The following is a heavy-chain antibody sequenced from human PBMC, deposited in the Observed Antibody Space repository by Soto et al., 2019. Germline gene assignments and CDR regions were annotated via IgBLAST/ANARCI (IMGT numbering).Heavy chain of an antibody. CDR2: INPISGTA. V-gene: IGHV1-8*02. J-gene: IGHJ5*02. CDR3: ARGPPRGAKNP. CDR1: GGTFSSYA. D-gene: IGHD1-26*01. Sequence: ASVKVSCKASGGTFSSYAISWVRQAPGQGLEWMGWINPISGTAGYAQKFQGRVTMTRNASTSTAYMELSSLRSEDTAVYYCARGPPRGAKNPWGQGTLVTVS.